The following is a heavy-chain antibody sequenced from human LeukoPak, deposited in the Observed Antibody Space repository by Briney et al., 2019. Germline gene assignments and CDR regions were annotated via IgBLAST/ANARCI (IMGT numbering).Heavy chain of an antibody. V-gene: IGHV4-34*01. CDR1: GGSFSGYY. CDR3: ATIDSGSYRPIDY. J-gene: IGHJ4*02. CDR2: INHSGST. D-gene: IGHD1-26*01. Sequence: PSETLSLTCAVYGGSFSGYYWSWIRQPPGKGLEWIGEINHSGSTNYNPSLKSRVTISVDTSKNQFSLKLSSVTAADTAVYYCATIDSGSYRPIDYWGQGTLVTVSS.